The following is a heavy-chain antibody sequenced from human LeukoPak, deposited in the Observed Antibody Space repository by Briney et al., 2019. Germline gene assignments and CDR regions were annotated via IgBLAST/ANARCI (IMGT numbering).Heavy chain of an antibody. D-gene: IGHD6-13*01. CDR3: ARDRPGEQQLVFDYYYMDV. CDR1: GGSISSGGYS. V-gene: IGHV4-30-4*07. CDR2: IYYSGST. Sequence: PSETLSLTCAVSGGSISSGGYSWSWIRQPPGKGLEWIGYIYYSGSTYYNPSLKSRVTISVDTSKNQFSLKLSSVTAADTAVYYCARDRPGEQQLVFDYYYMDVWGKGTTVTISS. J-gene: IGHJ6*03.